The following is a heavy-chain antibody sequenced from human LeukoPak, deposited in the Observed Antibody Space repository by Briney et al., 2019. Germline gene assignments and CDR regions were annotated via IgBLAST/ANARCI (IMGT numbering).Heavy chain of an antibody. CDR2: IIPIFGTA. J-gene: IGHJ6*02. V-gene: IGHV1-69*13. Sequence: SVTVSCKASGGTFSSYAISWVRQAPGQGLEWMGGIIPIFGTANYAQKFQGRVTITADESTSTAYMELSSLRSEDTVVYYCACHQGYCSSTSCSYYGMDVWGQGTTVTVSS. D-gene: IGHD2-2*01. CDR1: GGTFSSYA. CDR3: ACHQGYCSSTSCSYYGMDV.